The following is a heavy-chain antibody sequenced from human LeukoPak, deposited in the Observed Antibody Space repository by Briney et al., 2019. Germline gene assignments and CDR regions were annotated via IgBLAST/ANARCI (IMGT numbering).Heavy chain of an antibody. CDR1: DFILSTYA. V-gene: IGHV3-23*01. CDR2: ISGNGAHP. D-gene: IGHD3-22*01. Sequence: GGSLRLSCTASDFILSTYAMSWVRQAPGKGLEWVSSISGNGAHPYYADSVRGRLSISRDFSRNAVLLQMSSLRVEDTATYYCAKAVDGRGYYFERGADFWGQGTMVTVSS. CDR3: AKAVDGRGYYFERGADF. J-gene: IGHJ4*02.